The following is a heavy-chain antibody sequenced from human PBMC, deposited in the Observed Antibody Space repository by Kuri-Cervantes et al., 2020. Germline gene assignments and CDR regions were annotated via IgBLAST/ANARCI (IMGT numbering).Heavy chain of an antibody. Sequence: SETLSLTCAVYGGSFNGYYWSWIRQPPGKGLEWIGEINHSGSTNYNPSLKSRVTISAEMSKNQFSLKLSSVTAADTAVYYCARGKMGRLVDYWGQGTLVTVSS. CDR1: GGSFNGYY. V-gene: IGHV4-34*01. CDR3: ARGKMGRLVDY. D-gene: IGHD5-24*01. J-gene: IGHJ4*02. CDR2: INHSGST.